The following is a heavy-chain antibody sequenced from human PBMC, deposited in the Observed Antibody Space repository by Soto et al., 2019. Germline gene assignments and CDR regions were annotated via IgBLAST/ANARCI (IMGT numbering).Heavy chain of an antibody. J-gene: IGHJ4*02. V-gene: IGHV3-30*18. Sequence: GGSLILSCAATGFPFRSYGMHWVRQAPGKGLEWVAVISYDGSNKYYADSMKGRFTISRDNSKNTLYLQMNSLRAEDTAVYYCAKGGRAAAAGIDYYFDYWGQGT. CDR1: GFPFRSYG. CDR3: AKGGRAAAAGIDYYFDY. CDR2: ISYDGSNK. D-gene: IGHD6-13*01.